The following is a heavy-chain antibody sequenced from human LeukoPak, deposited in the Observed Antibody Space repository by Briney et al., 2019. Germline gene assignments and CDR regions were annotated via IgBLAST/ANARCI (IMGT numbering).Heavy chain of an antibody. CDR1: GYTFTGYG. Sequence: VSVKVSCKASGYTFTGYGISWVRQAPGQGLEWMGWISAYNGNTNYAQKLQGRVTMTTDTSTSTAYMELRSLRSDDTAVYYCARDRPYCSGGSCYSYWGQGTLVTVSS. CDR3: ARDRPYCSGGSCYSY. D-gene: IGHD2-15*01. J-gene: IGHJ4*02. CDR2: ISAYNGNT. V-gene: IGHV1-18*01.